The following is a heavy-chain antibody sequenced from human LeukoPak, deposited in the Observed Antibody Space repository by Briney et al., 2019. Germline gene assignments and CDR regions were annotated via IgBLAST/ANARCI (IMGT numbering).Heavy chain of an antibody. V-gene: IGHV5-51*01. CDR1: GYIFATYW. CDR3: ARQGGSTSSYFDY. Sequence: GKSLKISCKGSGYIFATYWIGWVRQMPGKGLEWMGIIYPGDSDTRYSPSFQGQVTISADKSITTAYLQWSSLKASDSAMYYCARQGGSTSSYFDYWGQGTLVTVSS. J-gene: IGHJ4*02. CDR2: IYPGDSDT. D-gene: IGHD6-6*01.